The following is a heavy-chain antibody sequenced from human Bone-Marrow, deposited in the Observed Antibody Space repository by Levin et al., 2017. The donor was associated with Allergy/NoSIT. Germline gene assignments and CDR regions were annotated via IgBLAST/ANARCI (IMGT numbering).Heavy chain of an antibody. Sequence: GGSLRLSCAASGFTFSKYAMNWVRQAPGKGLEWVSAVSGSGGSTYYADSVKGRFTISRDNSKNTVSLQMSSLRPEDTAVYYCAKDTDCGGDCLWYFELWGRGTLVTVSS. V-gene: IGHV3-23*01. CDR2: VSGSGGST. D-gene: IGHD2-21*02. J-gene: IGHJ2*01. CDR1: GFTFSKYA. CDR3: AKDTDCGGDCLWYFEL.